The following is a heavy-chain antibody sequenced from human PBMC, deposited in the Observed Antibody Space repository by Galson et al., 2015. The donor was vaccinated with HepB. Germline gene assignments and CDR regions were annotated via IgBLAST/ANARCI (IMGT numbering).Heavy chain of an antibody. V-gene: IGHV3-13*01. Sequence: SLRLSCAASGFTFSRYDMHWVRQATGKGLEWVSRIGTAGDTYYPGSVKGRFTISRENAKNSLFLQMNSLRAGDTAVYYCVRWASTNGYYYEDAFDIWGQGTMVTVSS. CDR1: GFTFSRYD. D-gene: IGHD3-22*01. J-gene: IGHJ3*02. CDR3: VRWASTNGYYYEDAFDI. CDR2: IGTAGDT.